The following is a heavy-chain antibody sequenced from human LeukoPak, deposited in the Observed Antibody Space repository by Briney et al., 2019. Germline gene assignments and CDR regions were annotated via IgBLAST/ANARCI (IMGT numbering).Heavy chain of an antibody. Sequence: GGSLTLSCAASGFTFSNYIMSWVRQAPGEGLEWVSAISGNGGDTYYADSVKGRFTISRDNSKNTLYLQMNSLRAEDTAVFYCAKGHYGSGSYAPSVGIGMDVWGQGTTVTVSS. CDR1: GFTFSNYI. D-gene: IGHD3-10*01. CDR2: ISGNGGDT. V-gene: IGHV3-23*01. CDR3: AKGHYGSGSYAPSVGIGMDV. J-gene: IGHJ6*02.